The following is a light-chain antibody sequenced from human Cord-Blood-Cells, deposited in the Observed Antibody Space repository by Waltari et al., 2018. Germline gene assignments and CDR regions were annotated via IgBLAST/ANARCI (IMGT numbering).Light chain of an antibody. J-gene: IGLJ3*02. CDR1: CSDVGGYNY. CDR2: DVS. Sequence: QSALTQPASVSGSPGQSITISCTGTCSDVGGYNYVSWYQQHPGKAPKLMIYDVSNRPSGVSNRCSGSKSGNTASLTISGLQAEDEADYYYSSYTSSSTWVFGGGTKLTVL. V-gene: IGLV2-14*03. CDR3: SSYTSSSTWV.